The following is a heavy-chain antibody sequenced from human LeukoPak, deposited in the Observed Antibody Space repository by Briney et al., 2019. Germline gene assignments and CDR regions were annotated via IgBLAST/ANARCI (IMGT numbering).Heavy chain of an antibody. CDR3: ARDRGWYDY. D-gene: IGHD6-19*01. J-gene: IGHJ4*02. CDR1: GFTFSSYA. V-gene: IGHV3-30-3*01. Sequence: GRSLRLSCAASGFTFSSYAMHWVRQAPGKGLEWVAVISYDGSNKYYADSVKGRFTISRDNSKNTLYLQMNSLRAEDTAVYYCARDRGWYDYWGQGTLVTVSS. CDR2: ISYDGSNK.